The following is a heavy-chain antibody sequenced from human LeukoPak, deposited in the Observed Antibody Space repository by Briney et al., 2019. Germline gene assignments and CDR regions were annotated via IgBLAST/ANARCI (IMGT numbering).Heavy chain of an antibody. CDR2: ISYDGSNK. CDR1: GFTFSSYG. J-gene: IGHJ4*02. Sequence: GGSLRLSCAASGFTFSSYGMHWVRQAPGKGLEWVAVISYDGSNKYYADSVKGRFTVSRDNSQNTLYLQMNSLRAEDTAIYYCAKAGDATSPGGSFDSWGQGTLVTVSS. D-gene: IGHD3-16*01. CDR3: AKAGDATSPGGSFDS. V-gene: IGHV3-30*18.